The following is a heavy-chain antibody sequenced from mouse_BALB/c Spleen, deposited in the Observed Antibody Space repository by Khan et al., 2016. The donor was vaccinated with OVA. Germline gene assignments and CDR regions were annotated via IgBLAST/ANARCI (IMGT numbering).Heavy chain of an antibody. J-gene: IGHJ3*01. V-gene: IGHV3-6*01. Sequence: EVQLVESGPGLAKPSQSLSLTCSVTGYSITSGYFWNWIRQFPGNNLEWMGYIRYDGDSNYNPSLKNRISITRDTSKNQFFLKLNSVTPEDTATXYCARGGSSGPAWFAYWGQGTLVPVSA. CDR1: GYSITSGYF. CDR2: IRYDGDS. D-gene: IGHD3-1*01. CDR3: ARGGSSGPAWFAY.